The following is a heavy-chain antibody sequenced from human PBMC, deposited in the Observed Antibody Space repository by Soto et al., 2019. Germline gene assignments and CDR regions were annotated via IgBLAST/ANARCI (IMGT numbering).Heavy chain of an antibody. V-gene: IGHV5-51*01. CDR1: GYSFTSYW. Sequence: GESLKISCKVSGYSFTSYWIGWLRQMPGKVLEWMGIIYPGDSDTRYSPSFQGQVTISADKFISTAYLQWSSLKASDTAMYYCARIEDYYGMEVWGQGTTVSVSS. CDR3: ARIEDYYGMEV. CDR2: IYPGDSDT. J-gene: IGHJ6*01.